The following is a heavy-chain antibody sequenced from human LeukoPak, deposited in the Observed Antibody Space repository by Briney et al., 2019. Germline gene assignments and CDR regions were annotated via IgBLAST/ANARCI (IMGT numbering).Heavy chain of an antibody. J-gene: IGHJ4*02. D-gene: IGHD3-22*01. CDR1: GFTLKTYE. CDR3: ARYYFDSSGYYYFDY. CDR2: IYYSGST. V-gene: IGHV4-59*06. Sequence: GSLRLSCAASGFTLKTYEMHWVRQAPGKGLEWVGYIYYSGSTHYNPSLKSRVTISVDTSKNRFSLKLSSVTAADTAVYYCARYYFDSSGYYYFDYWGQGTLVTVSS.